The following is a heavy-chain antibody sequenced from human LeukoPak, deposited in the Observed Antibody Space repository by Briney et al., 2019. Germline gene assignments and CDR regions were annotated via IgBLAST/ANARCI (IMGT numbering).Heavy chain of an antibody. D-gene: IGHD5-12*01. Sequence: PSETLSLTCTVSGGSISSGGYYWSWIRQHPGKGLEWIGYIYYSGSAYYNPSLKSRVTISVDTSKNQFSLKLSSVTAADTAVYYCARDLGGGYSGPFDYWGQGTLVTVSS. CDR3: ARDLGGGYSGPFDY. CDR2: IYYSGSA. CDR1: GGSISSGGYY. J-gene: IGHJ4*02. V-gene: IGHV4-31*03.